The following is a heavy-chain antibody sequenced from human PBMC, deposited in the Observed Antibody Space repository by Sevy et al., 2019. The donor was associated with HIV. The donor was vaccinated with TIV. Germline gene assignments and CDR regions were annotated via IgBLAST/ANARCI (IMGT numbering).Heavy chain of an antibody. J-gene: IGHJ4*02. Sequence: GGSLRLSCAASGFTFSDHYVDWVRQAPGKGLEWVSTLSFGCGEINYADSVKGRFTISRDNSKSSVYLQMNNLRPEDTAVYYCAREGCTKPHDYWGQGTLVTVSS. CDR3: AREGCTKPHDY. CDR1: GFTFSDHY. V-gene: IGHV3-11*05. CDR2: LSFGCGEI. D-gene: IGHD2-8*01.